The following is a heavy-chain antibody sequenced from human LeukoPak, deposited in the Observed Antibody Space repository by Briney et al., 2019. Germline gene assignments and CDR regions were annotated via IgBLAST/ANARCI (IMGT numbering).Heavy chain of an antibody. D-gene: IGHD3-9*01. CDR1: GFAFSNNW. J-gene: IGHJ3*02. Sequence: GGSLRLSCAASGFAFSNNWMHWVRQAPGKGLLWVSRINSEGSSTSYADSVKARFTISRDNAKNTLYLQMNSLRAEDTALYYCASSDWYAAFDIWGQGTMVTVSS. CDR2: INSEGSST. V-gene: IGHV3-74*01. CDR3: ASSDWYAAFDI.